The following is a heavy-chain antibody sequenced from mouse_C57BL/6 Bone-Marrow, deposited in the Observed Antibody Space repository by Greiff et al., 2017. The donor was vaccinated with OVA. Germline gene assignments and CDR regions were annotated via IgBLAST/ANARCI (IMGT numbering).Heavy chain of an antibody. CDR2: IDPRSGYT. J-gene: IGHJ3*01. CDR3: SRGRAY. V-gene: IGHV1-81*01. Sequence: QVQLKQPGAELARPGASVKLSCKASGYTFTTYGISWVKQRTGQGLEWIGEIDPRSGYTYYNEKFKSKATLTADKSSSTAYMETRSLTSEDSAVLFCSRGRAYWGQGNGVTVTA. CDR1: GYTFTTYG.